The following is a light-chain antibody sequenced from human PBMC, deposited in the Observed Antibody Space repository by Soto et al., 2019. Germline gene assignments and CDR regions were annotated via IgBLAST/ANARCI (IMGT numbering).Light chain of an antibody. CDR3: SSYTSSSIDDV. CDR1: SSDVGGYNY. Sequence: QSVLTQPASVSGSPGQSITISCTGTSSDVGGYNYVSWYQQHPGKAPKLMIYEVSNRPSGVSNRFSGSKSGNTASLTISGLQAEDEADDYCSSYTSSSIDDVFGTGTKLTVL. V-gene: IGLV2-14*01. CDR2: EVS. J-gene: IGLJ1*01.